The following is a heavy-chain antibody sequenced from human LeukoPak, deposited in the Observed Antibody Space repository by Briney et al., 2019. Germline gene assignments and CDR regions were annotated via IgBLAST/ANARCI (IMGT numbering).Heavy chain of an antibody. CDR2: ISVSDTT. CDR3: AKDHKYSSSWYVPDY. Sequence: GGSLRLSCAASGFTFSNYPMNWVRQAPGKGLEWISTISVSDTTHYTDSVKGRFTISRDNSKSTLYLHMNNLRVEDTAVYYCAKDHKYSSSWYVPDYWGQGTLVTVSS. CDR1: GFTFSNYP. J-gene: IGHJ4*02. V-gene: IGHV3-23*01. D-gene: IGHD6-13*01.